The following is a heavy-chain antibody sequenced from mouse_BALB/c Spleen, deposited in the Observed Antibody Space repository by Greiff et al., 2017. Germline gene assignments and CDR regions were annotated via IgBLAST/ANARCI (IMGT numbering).Heavy chain of an antibody. D-gene: IGHD1-1*01. CDR3: AYYGSSYWYFDV. V-gene: IGHV1-63*02. CDR2: IYPGGGYT. J-gene: IGHJ1*01. CDR1: GYTFTNYW. Sequence: VQLQQSGAELVRPGTSVKISCKASGYTFTNYWLGWVKQRPGHGLEWIGDIYPGGGYTNYNEKFKGKATLTADTSSSTAYMQLSSLTSEDSAVYFCAYYGSSYWYFDVWGAGTTVTVSS.